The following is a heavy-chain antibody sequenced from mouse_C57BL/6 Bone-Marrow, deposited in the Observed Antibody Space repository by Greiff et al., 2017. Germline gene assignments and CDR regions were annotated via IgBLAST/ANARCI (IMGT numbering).Heavy chain of an antibody. CDR1: GFTFSSYA. CDR2: ISDGGSYT. D-gene: IGHD1-1*01. V-gene: IGHV5-4*01. J-gene: IGHJ4*01. Sequence: EVQLVESGGGLVKPGGSLKLSCAASGFTFSSYAMSWVRQTPEKRLEWVATISDGGSYTYYPDNVKGRFTISRDNAKNNLYLQMSHLKSEDTAMYDCARGELRSYYYAMDYWGQGTSVTVSS. CDR3: ARGELRSYYYAMDY.